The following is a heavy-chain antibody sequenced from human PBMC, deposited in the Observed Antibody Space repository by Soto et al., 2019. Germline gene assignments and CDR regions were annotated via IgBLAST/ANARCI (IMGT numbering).Heavy chain of an antibody. J-gene: IGHJ4*02. Sequence: SETLSLTCTVSGGSISSSSYYWGWSRQPPGKGLEWIGSIYYSGSTYYNPSLKSRVTISVDTSKNQFSLKLGSVTAADTAVYYCARRTYDFWTSVDYWGQGTLVTVSS. CDR1: GGSISSSSYY. CDR3: ARRTYDFWTSVDY. CDR2: IYYSGST. V-gene: IGHV4-39*01. D-gene: IGHD3-3*01.